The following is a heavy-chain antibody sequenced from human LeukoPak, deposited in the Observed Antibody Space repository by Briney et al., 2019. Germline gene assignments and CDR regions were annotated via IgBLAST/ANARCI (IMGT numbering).Heavy chain of an antibody. V-gene: IGHV3-74*01. CDR2: INEGGSST. J-gene: IGHJ4*02. CDR1: GYTFSTYW. Sequence: GGSLRLSCAASGYTFSTYWMHWVRQVPGKGLVWVSRINEGGSSTSYAESVRGRFTISRDNAKNTLYLQTNSLRAEDTAVYYCTRDTFGARDSWGQGTLVTVSA. D-gene: IGHD3-10*01. CDR3: TRDTFGARDS.